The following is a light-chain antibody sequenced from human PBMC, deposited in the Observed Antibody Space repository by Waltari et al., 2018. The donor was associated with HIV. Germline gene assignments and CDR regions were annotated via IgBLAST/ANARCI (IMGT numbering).Light chain of an antibody. CDR1: QGISTW. J-gene: IGKJ5*01. V-gene: IGKV1-12*01. Sequence: DIQMTQFPYSVSASVGDRVTFTCRAAQGISTWLAWYQQKPGKAPKLLISGASNLEPGVPARFSGSGSGTSFSLTITSLQADDFAVYYCQQTNSFPFTFGQGTRLEIK. CDR3: QQTNSFPFT. CDR2: GAS.